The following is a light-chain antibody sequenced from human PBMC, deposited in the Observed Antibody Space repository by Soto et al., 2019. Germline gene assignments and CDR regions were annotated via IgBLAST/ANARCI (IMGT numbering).Light chain of an antibody. Sequence: QSALTQPASVSGSPGQSITISCTGTSIDVGSYNLVSWYQQYPGEAPKLMIYEGTKRPSGISNRFSGSRSGSPASLTISGLQAEGEADYYRCSSTGPSGIFGGGTKLT. CDR3: CSSTGPSGI. V-gene: IGLV2-23*01. CDR1: SIDVGSYNL. J-gene: IGLJ2*01. CDR2: EGT.